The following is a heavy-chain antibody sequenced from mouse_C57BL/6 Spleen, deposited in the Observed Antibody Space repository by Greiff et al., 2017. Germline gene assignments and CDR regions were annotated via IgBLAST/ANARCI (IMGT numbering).Heavy chain of an antibody. V-gene: IGHV1-80*01. D-gene: IGHD6-1*01. Sequence: QVQLQQSGAELVKPGASVKISCKASGYAFSSYWMNWVKQRPGKGLEWIGQIYPGDGDTNYNGKFKGKATLTADKSSSTAYMQLSSLTSEDSAVYFCARSPRSGNWYFDVWGTGTTVTVSS. CDR2: IYPGDGDT. CDR3: ARSPRSGNWYFDV. CDR1: GYAFSSYW. J-gene: IGHJ1*03.